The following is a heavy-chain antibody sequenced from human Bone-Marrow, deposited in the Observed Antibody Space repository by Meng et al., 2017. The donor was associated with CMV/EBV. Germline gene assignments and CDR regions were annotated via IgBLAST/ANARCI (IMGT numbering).Heavy chain of an antibody. Sequence: ASVKVSCKASGYTFTSYGISWVRQAPGQGLEWMGCISVYNGNTNYVQKLQGRVTMTTDTSTGTAYMELRSLRSDDTAVYYCARDPHLEWSPYYGMDVWGQGTTVTVSS. V-gene: IGHV1-18*01. CDR2: ISVYNGNT. CDR1: GYTFTSYG. D-gene: IGHD3-3*01. J-gene: IGHJ6*02. CDR3: ARDPHLEWSPYYGMDV.